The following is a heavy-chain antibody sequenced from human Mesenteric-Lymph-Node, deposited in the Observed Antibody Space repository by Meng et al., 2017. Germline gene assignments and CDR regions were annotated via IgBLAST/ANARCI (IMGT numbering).Heavy chain of an antibody. CDR3: ARDTLYYDILTGYSPTNWFDP. Sequence: QVQLVQSGAEVKKPGASVKASCKASGSSLTSYGISWVRQAPGQGLEWMGWISAYNGNTNYAQKLQGRVTMTTDTSTSTAYMELRSLRSDDTAVYYCARDTLYYDILTGYSPTNWFDPWGQGTLVTVSS. J-gene: IGHJ5*02. D-gene: IGHD3-9*01. CDR2: ISAYNGNT. V-gene: IGHV1-18*01. CDR1: GSSLTSYG.